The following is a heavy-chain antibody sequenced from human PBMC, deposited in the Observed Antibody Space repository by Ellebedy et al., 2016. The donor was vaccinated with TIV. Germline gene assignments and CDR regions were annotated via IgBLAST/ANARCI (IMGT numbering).Heavy chain of an antibody. J-gene: IGHJ4*02. Sequence: GGSLRLSCAASGSTISTHGMHWVRQAPGKGLEWVAVISVDGSNKFYTDSVKGRFTISRDNSENTHYFQMNSLRVEDTAVYFCARDPRVGATRNYFEHWGQGALVTVSS. V-gene: IGHV3-30*03. CDR3: ARDPRVGATRNYFEH. CDR1: GSTISTHG. D-gene: IGHD1-26*01. CDR2: ISVDGSNK.